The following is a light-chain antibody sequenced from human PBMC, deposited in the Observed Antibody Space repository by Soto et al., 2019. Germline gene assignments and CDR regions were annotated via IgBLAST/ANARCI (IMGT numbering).Light chain of an antibody. Sequence: DILLTQSPSFLSASVGDRVTITCRASQAISSSLAWYQHNPGKAPKLLIYAASTLQNGVPSSFSGSGSGTEVTLTISSLQPEDFATYYCQHLNDYRYTFGQGTKVEIK. CDR1: QAISSS. CDR3: QHLNDYRYT. V-gene: IGKV1-9*01. CDR2: AAS. J-gene: IGKJ2*01.